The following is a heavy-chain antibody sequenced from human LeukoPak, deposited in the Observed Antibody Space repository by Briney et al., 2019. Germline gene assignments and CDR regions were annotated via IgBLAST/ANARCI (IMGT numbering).Heavy chain of an antibody. D-gene: IGHD3-10*01. J-gene: IGHJ6*02. Sequence: GSSVKVSCKASGGTFSSYAISWVRQAPGQGLEWMGGIIPIFGTANYAQKFQGRVTITADESTSTAYMELSSLRSEDTAVYYCATLHEGSGSYPPFSWGGLVGMDVWGQGTTVTASS. CDR1: GGTFSSYA. V-gene: IGHV1-69*01. CDR3: ATLHEGSGSYPPFSWGGLVGMDV. CDR2: IIPIFGTA.